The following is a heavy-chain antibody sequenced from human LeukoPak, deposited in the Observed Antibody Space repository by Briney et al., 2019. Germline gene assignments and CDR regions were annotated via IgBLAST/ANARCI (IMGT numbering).Heavy chain of an antibody. J-gene: IGHJ6*02. CDR2: IKQDGSEK. Sequence: GGSLRLSCAASGFTFSSYWMSWVRQAPGKGLEWVANIKQDGSEKYYVDSVKGRFTISRDNAKNSLYLQMNSLRAEDTAVYYCAKDLSSSWYPNLSYYYYGMDVWGQGTTVTVSS. CDR1: GFTFSSYW. CDR3: AKDLSSSWYPNLSYYYYGMDV. V-gene: IGHV3-7*01. D-gene: IGHD6-13*01.